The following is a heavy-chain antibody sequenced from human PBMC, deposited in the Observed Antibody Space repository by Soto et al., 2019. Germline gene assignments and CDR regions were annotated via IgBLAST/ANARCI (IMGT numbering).Heavy chain of an antibody. CDR2: INAGSGNT. D-gene: IGHD3-3*02. CDR3: ARDTETLGPRANDALDI. Sequence: GXSVKVSCKATGYTFSAYTMNWVRQAPGQSLEWMGWINAGSGNTKYSQNFQGRVSITRDTSASTVYMELTGLTSEDTAVYYCARDTETLGPRANDALDIWGQGTMVTGSS. J-gene: IGHJ3*02. V-gene: IGHV1-3*01. CDR1: GYTFSAYT.